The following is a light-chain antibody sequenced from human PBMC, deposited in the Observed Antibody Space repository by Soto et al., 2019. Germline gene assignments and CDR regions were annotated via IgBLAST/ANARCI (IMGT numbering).Light chain of an antibody. Sequence: DIQMTQSPSPLSASVGDRVTITCQASHVISDHLNCYQQKPGKAPKLLIYGASNLETGVPSRFSGSGSGTLFTFTISTLQPEDSATYYCQQYGNVPGPFGPGTKVEI. V-gene: IGKV1-33*01. CDR2: GAS. J-gene: IGKJ3*01. CDR3: QQYGNVPGP. CDR1: HVISDH.